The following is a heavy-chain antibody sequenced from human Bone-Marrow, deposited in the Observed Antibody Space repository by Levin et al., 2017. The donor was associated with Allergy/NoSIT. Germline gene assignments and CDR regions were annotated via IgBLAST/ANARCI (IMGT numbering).Heavy chain of an antibody. CDR3: AKPEEDWIPLIGTDGNPVIQLVPFAR. CDR1: GFTFSTSD. D-gene: IGHD6-6*01. V-gene: IGHV3-23*01. J-gene: IGHJ4*02. Sequence: GGSLRLSCAVSGFTFSTSDVSWVRQAPRKGLEWVSSIGGTGDWISYADSVKGRFIISRDNSRNTLYLQMNSLRAEYTALYYCAKPEEDWIPLIGTDGNPVIQLVPFARWGRGALVTVSS. CDR2: IGGTGDWI.